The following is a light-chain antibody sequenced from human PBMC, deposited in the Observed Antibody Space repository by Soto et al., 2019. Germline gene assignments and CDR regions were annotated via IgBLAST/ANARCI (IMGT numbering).Light chain of an antibody. CDR2: GAS. V-gene: IGKV3-15*01. Sequence: EIVMTQSPATLSLSPGERAALSCRASQSINSELAWYQQKPSQPPRLLIYGASTRATGIPARFSGSGSGTEFTLTISSLQSEDFAVYYCQQYNNWPLTFGGGTKVEIK. CDR3: QQYNNWPLT. CDR1: QSINSE. J-gene: IGKJ4*01.